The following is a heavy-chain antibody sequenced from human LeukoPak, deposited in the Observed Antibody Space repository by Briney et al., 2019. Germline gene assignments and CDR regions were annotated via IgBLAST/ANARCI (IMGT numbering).Heavy chain of an antibody. J-gene: IGHJ4*02. CDR1: SASISNYY. V-gene: IGHV4-4*07. CDR2: IHTGGST. D-gene: IGHD6-19*01. Sequence: SETLSLTCTVSSASISNYYWSCIRQPAGKGLEWIGRIHTGGSTNYNPSLKSRVTMSVDTSKNQCSLKVTSVTAADTAVYYCAMSSGFPYFDYWGQGTLVTVSS. CDR3: AMSSGFPYFDY.